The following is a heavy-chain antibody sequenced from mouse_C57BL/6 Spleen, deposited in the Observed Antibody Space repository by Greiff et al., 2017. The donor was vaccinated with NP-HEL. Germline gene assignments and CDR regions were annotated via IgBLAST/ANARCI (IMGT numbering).Heavy chain of an antibody. J-gene: IGHJ3*01. CDR2: IHPNSGST. CDR3: ARPAYYSNYAFAY. D-gene: IGHD2-5*01. CDR1: GYTFTSYW. Sequence: QVQLQQPGAELVKPGASVKLSCKASGYTFTSYWMHWVKQRPGQGLEWIGKIHPNSGSTNYNEKFKSKATLTVDKSSSTAYMQLSSLTSEDSAVYYCARPAYYSNYAFAYWGQGTLVTVSA. V-gene: IGHV1-64*01.